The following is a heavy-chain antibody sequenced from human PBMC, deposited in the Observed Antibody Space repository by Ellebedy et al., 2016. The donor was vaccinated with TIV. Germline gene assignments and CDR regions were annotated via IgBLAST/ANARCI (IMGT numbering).Heavy chain of an antibody. J-gene: IGHJ4*02. CDR1: GFTFSSYS. D-gene: IGHD6-19*01. CDR3: ARDRDSSGWFDVDY. CDR2: ISSRSSTI. V-gene: IGHV3-48*02. Sequence: GGSLRLSCAASGFTFSSYSMNWVRQAPGKGLEWVSYISSRSSTIYYADSVKGRFTISRDNAQNSLFLQMNSLRDEDTAVYYCARDRDSSGWFDVDYWGQGTLVTVSS.